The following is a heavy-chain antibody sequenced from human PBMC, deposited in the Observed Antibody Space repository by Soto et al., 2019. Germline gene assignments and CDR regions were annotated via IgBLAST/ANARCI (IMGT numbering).Heavy chain of an antibody. D-gene: IGHD3-10*02. CDR2: IYSGGST. CDR1: GFTVSSNY. J-gene: IGHJ6*03. CDR3: ARSSVRDYYYYMDV. Sequence: EVQLVASGGGLVQPGGSLRLSCAASGFTVSSNYMSWVRQAPGKGLEWVSVIYSGGSTYYADSVKGRFTISRHNSKNTLYLQMNSLRAEDTAVYYCARSSVRDYYYYMDVWGKGTTVTVSS. V-gene: IGHV3-53*04.